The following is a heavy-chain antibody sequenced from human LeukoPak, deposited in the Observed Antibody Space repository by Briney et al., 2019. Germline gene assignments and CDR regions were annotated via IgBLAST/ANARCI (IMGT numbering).Heavy chain of an antibody. V-gene: IGHV4-4*07. J-gene: IGHJ5*02. CDR2: IYNGGII. D-gene: IGHD1-20*01. CDR3: ARRVGISGSFWFDP. CDR1: GDSISRYY. Sequence: SETLSLTCTVSGDSISRYYWSWIRQPAGKGLEWIGRIYNGGIITYNPSLKSRVTISVDTSKNQFSLNLRSVTAADTAVYYCARRVGISGSFWFDPWGQGNLVTVSS.